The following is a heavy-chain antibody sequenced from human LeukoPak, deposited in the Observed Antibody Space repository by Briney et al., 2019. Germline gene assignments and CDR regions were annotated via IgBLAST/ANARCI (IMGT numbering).Heavy chain of an antibody. CDR1: GGSISSYY. Sequence: SQTLSLTCTVSGGSISSYYWSWIRQPPGKGLEWIGSIYYSGSTYYNPSLKSRVTISVDTFKNQFSLKLSSVTAADTAVYYCARDRGYDWNDDDPSGSCWFDPWGQGTLVTVSS. V-gene: IGHV4-59*12. CDR2: IYYSGST. J-gene: IGHJ5*02. D-gene: IGHD1-20*01. CDR3: ARDRGYDWNDDDPSGSCWFDP.